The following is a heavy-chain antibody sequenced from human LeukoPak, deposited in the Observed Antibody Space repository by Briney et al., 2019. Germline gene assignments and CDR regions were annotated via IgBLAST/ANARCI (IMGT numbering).Heavy chain of an antibody. CDR3: ARAPRPFDNSDYYFDY. Sequence: GGSLRLSCAASGVTVNYNFMSWVRQAPGKGLEWVSVIYSDSSADYADSVKGRFTISRDDAQNPLYLQMNSLRAGDTAVYYCARAPRPFDNSDYYFDYWGQGSLVTVSS. CDR1: GVTVNYNF. D-gene: IGHD3-22*01. V-gene: IGHV3-53*01. CDR2: IYSDSSA. J-gene: IGHJ4*02.